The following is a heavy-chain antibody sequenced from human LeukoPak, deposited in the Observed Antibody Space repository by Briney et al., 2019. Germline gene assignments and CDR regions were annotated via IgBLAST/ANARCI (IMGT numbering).Heavy chain of an antibody. Sequence: KTSETLSLTCTVSGGSVSSGSYSWSWIRQPPGKGLEWIGYIYYSGSTNYNPSLKSRVTISVDTSKNQFSLKLRFVTAADTAVYYCARGVAASVGWFDPWGQGTLVTVSS. CDR1: GGSVSSGSYS. J-gene: IGHJ5*01. D-gene: IGHD6-25*01. V-gene: IGHV4-61*01. CDR2: IYYSGST. CDR3: ARGVAASVGWFDP.